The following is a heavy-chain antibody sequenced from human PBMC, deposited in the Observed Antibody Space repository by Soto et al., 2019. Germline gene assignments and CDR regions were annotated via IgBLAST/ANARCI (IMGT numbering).Heavy chain of an antibody. CDR3: ATDRPRRTSGYFFDY. J-gene: IGHJ4*02. V-gene: IGHV3-23*01. CDR1: GFTFSTYA. Sequence: ELQLLESGGKLVQPGGSLTLSCAASGFTFSTYAMAWVRQAPGKWLEWVLGVSASGLNTDYADPVKGRFYISRDNSKNTVSLHMNSLRAEDTALYYCATDRPRRTSGYFFDYGGQGTPVTVSS. D-gene: IGHD1-1*01. CDR2: VSASGLNT.